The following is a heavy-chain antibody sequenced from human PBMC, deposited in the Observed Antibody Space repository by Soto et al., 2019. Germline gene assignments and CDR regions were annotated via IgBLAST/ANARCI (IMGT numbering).Heavy chain of an antibody. V-gene: IGHV3-9*01. J-gene: IGHJ4*02. Sequence: VQLVESGGGLVQPGRSLRLSCAASGFTFDDYAMHWVRQAPGKGLAWVSGISWNSGSIGYADSVKGRFTISRDNAKNSLYLQMNSLRAEDTALYYCAKDMSEWFGELLTAFDYWGQGTLVTVSS. CDR2: ISWNSGSI. CDR1: GFTFDDYA. D-gene: IGHD3-10*01. CDR3: AKDMSEWFGELLTAFDY.